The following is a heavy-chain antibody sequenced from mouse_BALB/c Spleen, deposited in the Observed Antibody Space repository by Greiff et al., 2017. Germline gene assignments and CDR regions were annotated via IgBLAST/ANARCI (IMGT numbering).Heavy chain of an antibody. D-gene: IGHD2-14*01. J-gene: IGHJ4*01. CDR2: ISTYYGDA. CDR3: ARRLYRYDPMDY. V-gene: IGHV1S137*01. Sequence: QVQLQQSGAELVRPGVSVKISCKGSGYTFTDYAMHWVKQSHAKSLEWIGVISTYYGDASYNQKFKGKATMTVDKSSSTAYMELSSLTSEDSAVYYCARRLYRYDPMDYWGQGTSVTVSS. CDR1: GYTFTDYA.